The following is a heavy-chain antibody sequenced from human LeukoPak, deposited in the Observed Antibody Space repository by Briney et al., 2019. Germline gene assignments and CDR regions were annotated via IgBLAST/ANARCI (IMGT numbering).Heavy chain of an antibody. Sequence: PGGSLRLSCAASGFTFSSYWMSWVRQAPGKGLEWVANTKQDGSEKYYVDSVKGRFTISRDNAKNSLYLQMNSLRAEDTAVYYCARAGATLRYFDWQDYWGQGTLVTVSS. V-gene: IGHV3-7*01. J-gene: IGHJ4*02. D-gene: IGHD3-9*01. CDR1: GFTFSSYW. CDR3: ARAGATLRYFDWQDY. CDR2: TKQDGSEK.